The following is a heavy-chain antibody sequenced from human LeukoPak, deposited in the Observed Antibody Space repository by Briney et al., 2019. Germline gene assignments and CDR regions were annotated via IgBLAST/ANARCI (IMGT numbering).Heavy chain of an antibody. Sequence: ASVKVSCKASGYTFTSYGISWERLAPGQGLEWMGWISAYNGNTNYAQKLQGRVTMTTDTSTSTAYMELRSLRSDDTAVYYCARRLGYCSGGSCYAYDYWGQGTLVTVSS. CDR2: ISAYNGNT. CDR1: GYTFTSYG. V-gene: IGHV1-18*01. D-gene: IGHD2-15*01. CDR3: ARRLGYCSGGSCYAYDY. J-gene: IGHJ4*02.